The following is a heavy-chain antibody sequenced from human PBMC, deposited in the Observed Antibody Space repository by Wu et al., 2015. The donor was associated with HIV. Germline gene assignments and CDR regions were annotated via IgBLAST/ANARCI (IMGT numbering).Heavy chain of an antibody. Sequence: QVQLVQSGSEVKKSGASVSVSCKTSGYTFTDYYLHWVRQAPGQGLQWMGWINPETGDTNYARAFRGRITMTRDTSINTAHMILTGLRSNDTAVYFCARDWQFHVIFDDYYIDAWGKGTTVIVSS. D-gene: IGHD3-9*01. CDR1: GYTFTDYY. CDR3: ARDWQFHVIFDDYYIDA. J-gene: IGHJ6*03. V-gene: IGHV1-2*02. CDR2: INPETGDT.